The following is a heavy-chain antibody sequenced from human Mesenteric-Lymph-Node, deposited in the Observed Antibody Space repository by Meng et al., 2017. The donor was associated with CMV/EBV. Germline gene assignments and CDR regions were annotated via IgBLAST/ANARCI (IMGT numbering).Heavy chain of an antibody. V-gene: IGHV3-20*04. CDR3: ARDLFPYGMDV. D-gene: IGHD2-21*01. CDR1: GFTFDDYG. Sequence: ETLSLTCAASGFTFDDYGMSWVRQAPGKGLEWVSGINWNGGSTVYADSVKGRFTISRDNAKNSLYLQMNSLRAEDTALYYCARDLFPYGMDVWGQGTTVTVSS. J-gene: IGHJ6*02. CDR2: INWNGGST.